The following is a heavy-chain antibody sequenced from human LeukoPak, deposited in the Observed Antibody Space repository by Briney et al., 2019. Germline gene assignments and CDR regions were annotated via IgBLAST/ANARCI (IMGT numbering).Heavy chain of an antibody. CDR1: GFIFSNYA. Sequence: GGSLRLSCAASGFIFSNYAMSWVRQAPGKGLEWVSVISGSGGSTYYADSVKGRFTISRDNSKNTLYLQMNSLRAEDTAVYYCARGGDFWSGYSRAYYMDVWGKGTTVTVSS. J-gene: IGHJ6*03. CDR2: ISGSGGST. D-gene: IGHD3-3*01. CDR3: ARGGDFWSGYSRAYYMDV. V-gene: IGHV3-23*01.